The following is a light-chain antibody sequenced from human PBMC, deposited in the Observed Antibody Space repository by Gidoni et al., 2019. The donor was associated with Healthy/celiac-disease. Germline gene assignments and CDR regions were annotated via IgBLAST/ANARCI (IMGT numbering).Light chain of an antibody. V-gene: IGKV3-11*01. J-gene: IGKJ1*01. CDR3: QQRSNWPWT. CDR1: QSVSSY. CDR2: DAS. Sequence: EIVLTQSPATLSLSPGERATLSCRASQSVSSYLAWYHQKPGPAPRLLIYDASNRAAGIPARFSGSGSGTDFTLTISSLEPEDFAVYYCQQRSNWPWTFGRGTKVEIK.